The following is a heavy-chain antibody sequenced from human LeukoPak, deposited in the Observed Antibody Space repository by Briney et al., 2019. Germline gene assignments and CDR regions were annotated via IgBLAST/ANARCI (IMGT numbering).Heavy chain of an antibody. CDR3: ARGADGVSSNSRGWFDP. CDR1: GFTFSSYS. J-gene: IGHJ5*02. CDR2: ISTSSSYI. D-gene: IGHD2-15*01. V-gene: IGHV3-21*01. Sequence: GGSLRLSCTASGFTFSSYSMNWVRQTPGKGLEWVSSISTSSSYIYYADSVKGRFTISRDNARNSLYLQMNTLRAEDTAVYSCARGADGVSSNSRGWFDPWGQGTLVTVSS.